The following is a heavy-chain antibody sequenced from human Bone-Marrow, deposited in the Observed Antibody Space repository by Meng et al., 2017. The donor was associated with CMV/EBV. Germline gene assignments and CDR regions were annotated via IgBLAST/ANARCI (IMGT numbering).Heavy chain of an antibody. CDR1: GGSISSYY. Sequence: LRLSCTVSGGSISSYYWSWIRQPPGKGLEWIGYIYYSGSTYYNPSLKSRVTISVDTSKNQFSLKLSSVTAADTAVYYCARDAGATDYWGQGTLVTVSS. V-gene: IGHV4-30-4*08. CDR2: IYYSGST. J-gene: IGHJ4*02. D-gene: IGHD1-26*01. CDR3: ARDAGATDY.